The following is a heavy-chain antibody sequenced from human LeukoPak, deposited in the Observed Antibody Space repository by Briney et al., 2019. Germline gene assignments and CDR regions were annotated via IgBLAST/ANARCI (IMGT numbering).Heavy chain of an antibody. D-gene: IGHD3-22*01. CDR1: GFTFSNFW. CDR2: ISYDGSNK. Sequence: GGSLRLSCAASGFTFSNFWMNWVRQAPGKGLEWVAVISYDGSNKYYADSVKGRFTISRDNSKNTLYLQMNSLRAEDTAVYYCARLDSSEDYWGQGTLVTVSS. J-gene: IGHJ4*02. CDR3: ARLDSSEDY. V-gene: IGHV3-30-3*01.